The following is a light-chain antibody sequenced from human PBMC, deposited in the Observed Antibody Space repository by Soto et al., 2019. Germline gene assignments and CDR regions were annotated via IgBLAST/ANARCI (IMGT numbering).Light chain of an antibody. J-gene: IGLJ1*01. CDR3: SSYTSSSTLV. V-gene: IGLV2-14*01. CDR1: SSDVGGYNY. Sequence: QSVLTQPASVSGSPGQSTTISCTGTSSDVGGYNYVSWYQQHPGKAPKLMIYEVSNRPSGVSNRFSGSKSGNTASLTISGLQAADEADYYCSSYTSSSTLVFGTGTKLTVL. CDR2: EVS.